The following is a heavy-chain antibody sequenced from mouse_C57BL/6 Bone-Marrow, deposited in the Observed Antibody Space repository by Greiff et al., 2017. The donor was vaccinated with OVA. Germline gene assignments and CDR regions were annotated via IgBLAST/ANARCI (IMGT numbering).Heavy chain of an antibody. D-gene: IGHD2-3*01. CDR1: GFSLTSYG. CDR3: ARTPDGYYPAWFAY. J-gene: IGHJ3*01. Sequence: VKLMESGPGLVQPSQSLSITCTVSGFSLTSYGVHWVRQSPGKGLEWLGVIWSGGSTDYNAAFISRLSISKDNSKSQVFFKMNSLQADDTAIYYCARTPDGYYPAWFAYWGQGTLVTVSA. CDR2: IWSGGST. V-gene: IGHV2-2*01.